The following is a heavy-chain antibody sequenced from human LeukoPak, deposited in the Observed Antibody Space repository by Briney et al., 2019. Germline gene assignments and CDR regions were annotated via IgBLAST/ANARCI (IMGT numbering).Heavy chain of an antibody. CDR1: GYSISSGYY. J-gene: IGHJ5*02. Sequence: ASETLSLTCTVSGYSISSGYYWGWIRQPPGKGLEWIGYIYYSGSTKYNPSLKSRVTISVDTSKNQFSLKLSSVTAADTAVYYCARLTGYSSESWFDPWGQGTLVTVSS. CDR3: ARLTGYSSESWFDP. V-gene: IGHV4-38-2*02. D-gene: IGHD3-9*01. CDR2: IYYSGST.